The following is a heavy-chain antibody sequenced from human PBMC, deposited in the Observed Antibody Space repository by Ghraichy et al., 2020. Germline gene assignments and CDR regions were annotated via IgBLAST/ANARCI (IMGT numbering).Heavy chain of an antibody. J-gene: IGHJ2*01. CDR1: GFSFNSYD. D-gene: IGHD2-8*01. Sequence: GESLNISCEASGFSFNSYDMHWVRQAPGKGLEWVSGVETAGDTYYSVSAKGRFTISRQNAKNSLSLHMNSLTAGDTAVYYCARAAGTSLINDWYFDLWGRGTSVTVSS. CDR3: ARAAGTSLINDWYFDL. CDR2: VETAGDT. V-gene: IGHV3-13*04.